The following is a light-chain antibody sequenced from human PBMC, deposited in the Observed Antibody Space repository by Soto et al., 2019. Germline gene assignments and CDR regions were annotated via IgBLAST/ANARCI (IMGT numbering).Light chain of an antibody. V-gene: IGKV1-5*03. J-gene: IGKJ1*01. Sequence: DIQMTQSPSTLSASMGDRVTITCRASQDIDIWLAWYQQKPGKVPQFLISRASILESGVPSRFSGSGSGTEFTLTISSLQPDDFATYYCQQYNFYTWTFGQGTKVEIK. CDR1: QDIDIW. CDR3: QQYNFYTWT. CDR2: RAS.